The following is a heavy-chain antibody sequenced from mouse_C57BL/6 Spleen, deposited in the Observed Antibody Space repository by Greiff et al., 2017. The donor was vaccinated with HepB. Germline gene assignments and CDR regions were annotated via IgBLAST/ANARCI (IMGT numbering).Heavy chain of an antibody. CDR1: GYAFTNYL. J-gene: IGHJ3*01. CDR3: ARTPYYSNDPFAY. Sequence: QVHVKQSGAELVRPGTSVKVSCKASGYAFTNYLIEWVKQRPGQGLEWIGVINPGSGGTNYNEKFKGKATLTADKSSSTAYMQLSSLTSEDSAVYFCARTPYYSNDPFAYWGQGTLVTVSA. D-gene: IGHD2-5*01. V-gene: IGHV1-54*01. CDR2: INPGSGGT.